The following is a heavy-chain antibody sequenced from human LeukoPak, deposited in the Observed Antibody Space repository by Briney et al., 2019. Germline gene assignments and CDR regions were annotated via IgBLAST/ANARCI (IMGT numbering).Heavy chain of an antibody. CDR3: AREGTYCWYNWFDP. Sequence: TSETLSLTCTVSGGSISSYYWSWIRQPPGKGLEWIGYMYRTGSTNYNPSLKSRVTITPDTSKNQFSLRLTSVTAADTAVYYCAREGTYCWYNWFDPWGQGTLVTVSS. J-gene: IGHJ5*02. D-gene: IGHD2-21*01. V-gene: IGHV4-59*01. CDR1: GGSISSYY. CDR2: MYRTGST.